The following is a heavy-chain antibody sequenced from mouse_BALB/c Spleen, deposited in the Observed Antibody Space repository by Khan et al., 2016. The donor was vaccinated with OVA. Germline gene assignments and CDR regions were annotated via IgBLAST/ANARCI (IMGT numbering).Heavy chain of an antibody. D-gene: IGHD2-13*01. J-gene: IGHJ3*01. CDR3: TRNGDVAWFTY. CDR1: GYSFTSYY. V-gene: IGHV1S135*01. Sequence: EVQLQESGPELMKPGASVKISCKASGYSFTSYYIHWVMQSHGKSLEWIGSIDPFSGGTTYNQKFKGKATFTVDKSSSTAYLHLSNLTSEDSAVYYCTRNGDVAWFTYWGQGTLVTVSA. CDR2: IDPFSGGT.